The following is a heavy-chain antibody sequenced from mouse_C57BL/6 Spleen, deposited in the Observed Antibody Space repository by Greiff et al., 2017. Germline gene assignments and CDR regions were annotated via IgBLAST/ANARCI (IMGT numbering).Heavy chain of an antibody. J-gene: IGHJ2*01. D-gene: IGHD1-1*01. Sequence: EVHLVESEGGLVQPGSSMKLSCTASGFTFSDYYMAWVRQVPEKGLEWVANINYDGSSTYYLDSLKSRFIISRDNAKNILYLQMSSLKSEDTATYYCARESFSDYYGSSLGYFDYWGQGTTLTVSS. CDR3: ARESFSDYYGSSLGYFDY. V-gene: IGHV5-16*01. CDR2: INYDGSST. CDR1: GFTFSDYY.